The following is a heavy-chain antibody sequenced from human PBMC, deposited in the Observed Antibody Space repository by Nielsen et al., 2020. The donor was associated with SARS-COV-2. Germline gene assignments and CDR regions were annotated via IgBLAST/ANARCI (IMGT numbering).Heavy chain of an antibody. CDR1: GSSFSGHG. Sequence: GGSLRLSCEASGSSFSGHGMNWVRQAPGKGLEWVSSISASGSSIHYADSVKGRFTVSRDNAKNSLTLQMNSLRAEDTALYYCARNEFSSDSSAYYAYWGQGTLVTVSS. D-gene: IGHD3-22*01. J-gene: IGHJ4*02. CDR2: ISASGSSI. V-gene: IGHV3-21*01. CDR3: ARNEFSSDSSAYYAY.